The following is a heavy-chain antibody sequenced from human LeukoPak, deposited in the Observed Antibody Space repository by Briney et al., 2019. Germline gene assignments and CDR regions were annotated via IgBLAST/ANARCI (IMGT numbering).Heavy chain of an antibody. CDR3: ARAGERVDTGPGASDI. CDR1: GGTFSSYA. V-gene: IGHV1-69*01. CDR2: IIPIFGTA. D-gene: IGHD5-18*01. J-gene: IGHJ3*02. Sequence: SVKVSCKASGGTFSSYAISWVRQAPGQGLEWMGGIIPIFGTAKYAQKFQGKVTIPADESTSTAYMELSSLRSEDTAVYYCARAGERVDTGPGASDIWGQGAMVTLSS.